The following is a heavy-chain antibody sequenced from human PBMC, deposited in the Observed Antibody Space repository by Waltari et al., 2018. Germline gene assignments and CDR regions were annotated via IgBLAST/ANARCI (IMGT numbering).Heavy chain of an antibody. J-gene: IGHJ4*02. CDR2: INAGNGNT. D-gene: IGHD2-15*01. CDR3: ARVGGRLTFDY. V-gene: IGHV1-3*01. Sequence: QVQLVQSGAEVKKPGASVKVSCKASGYTFTSYAMHWVRQAPGQGLEWLGWINAGNGNTKYSQKFQGRVTITRDTSASTAYMELSSLRSEDTAVYYCARVGGRLTFDYWGQGTLVTVSS. CDR1: GYTFTSYA.